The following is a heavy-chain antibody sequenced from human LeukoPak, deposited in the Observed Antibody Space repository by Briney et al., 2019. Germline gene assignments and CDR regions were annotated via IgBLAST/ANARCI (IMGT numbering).Heavy chain of an antibody. CDR3: AGVGLASTDPVNWFDP. Sequence: SETLSLTCAVSGGSISSSNWRSWVRPPPGKGLEWIGEIYHSGSTNYNSSLKSRVTISVDKSKNQFSLKLCSVTAADTAVYYCAGVGLASTDPVNWFDPWGQGTLVTVSS. V-gene: IGHV4-4*02. CDR2: IYHSGST. D-gene: IGHD3-3*02. J-gene: IGHJ5*02. CDR1: GGSISSSNW.